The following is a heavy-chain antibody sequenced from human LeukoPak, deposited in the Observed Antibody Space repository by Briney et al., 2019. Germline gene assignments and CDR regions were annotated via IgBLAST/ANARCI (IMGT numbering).Heavy chain of an antibody. J-gene: IGHJ4*02. Sequence: QAGGSLRLSCTVSGFTISSNSWSWVRQAPGKGLEWVSFIYSGGKTHSSDSVRGRFTISRDNSKNTLNLQMNSLRPEDTAVYYCAKDLRSSADSKMGAADYWGQGTLVTVSS. CDR1: GFTISSNS. CDR3: AKDLRSSADSKMGAADY. V-gene: IGHV3-53*05. CDR2: IYSGGKT. D-gene: IGHD1-26*01.